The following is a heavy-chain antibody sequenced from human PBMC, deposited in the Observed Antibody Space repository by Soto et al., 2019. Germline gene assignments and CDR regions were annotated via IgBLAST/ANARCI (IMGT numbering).Heavy chain of an antibody. D-gene: IGHD1-26*01. CDR1: GFTFSSSA. CDR2: ISGSGANT. CDR3: AKAMGPCVLRPSGYFDY. V-gene: IGHV3-23*01. J-gene: IGHJ4*02. Sequence: GGSLRLSCAASGFTFSSSAMSGVRQAPGKGREWVAGISGSGANTYYADSVEGRFTISRDKSKSTLFLQMNSLRADDTAIYYCAKAMGPCVLRPSGYFDYWGQGTLVTVSS.